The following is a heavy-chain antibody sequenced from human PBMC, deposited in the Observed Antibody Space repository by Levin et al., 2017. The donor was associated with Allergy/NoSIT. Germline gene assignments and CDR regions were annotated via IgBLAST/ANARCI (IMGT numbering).Heavy chain of an antibody. V-gene: IGHV5-51*01. Sequence: GESLKISCKGSGYSFTAYWIAWVRQMPGKGLEWVGIIYPGDSDTRYSPSFQGQVTISADKSISTAYLQWNSLKASDSAIYYCARRYGWYFDLWGRGTLVTVSS. CDR2: IYPGDSDT. D-gene: IGHD3-16*01. J-gene: IGHJ2*01. CDR1: GYSFTAYW. CDR3: ARRYGWYFDL.